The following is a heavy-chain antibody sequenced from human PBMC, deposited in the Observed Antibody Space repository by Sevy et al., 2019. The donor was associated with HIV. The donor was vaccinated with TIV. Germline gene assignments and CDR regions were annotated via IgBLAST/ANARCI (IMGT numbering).Heavy chain of an antibody. CDR2: IKSKTDGGTI. CDR3: ITDPGYRGYDEEVINYYYYGMDV. D-gene: IGHD5-12*01. J-gene: IGHJ6*02. V-gene: IGHV3-15*01. CDR1: GFTFSSAW. Sequence: GGSLRLSCAASGFTFSSAWMSWARLAPGKGLEWVGRIKSKTDGGTIDYAAPVKGRFTNSREDSKNTLYLQMNSLKTEDTAVYYCITDPGYRGYDEEVINYYYYGMDVWGQGTTVTVSS.